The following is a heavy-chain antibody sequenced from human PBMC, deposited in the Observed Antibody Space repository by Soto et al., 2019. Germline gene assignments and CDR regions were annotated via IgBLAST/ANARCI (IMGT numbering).Heavy chain of an antibody. CDR1: GYTFTSYG. V-gene: IGHV1-18*01. CDR2: ISAYNGNT. J-gene: IGHJ4*02. D-gene: IGHD3-3*01. CDR3: ARAFLYDFWSGYYYFDY. Sequence: GASVKVSCKASGYTFTSYGISWVRQAPGQGLEWMGWISAYNGNTNYAQKLQGRVTMTTDTSTSTAYMELRSLRSDDTAVYYCARAFLYDFWSGYYYFDYWGQGTLVTVSS.